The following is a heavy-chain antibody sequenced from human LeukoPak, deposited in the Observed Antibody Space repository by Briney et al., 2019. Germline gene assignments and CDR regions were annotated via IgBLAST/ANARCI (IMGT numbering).Heavy chain of an antibody. V-gene: IGHV3-15*01. CDR2: IKSKSVGETI. J-gene: IGHJ4*02. Sequence: GGSLRLSCTGFGFIFSNAWMSWVRQAPGKGLEWVGRIKSKSVGETIEYAAPVRGRFTISRDDSKNTVYLQVNSLKTEDTAVYYCTTFLGVAAAGNWGQGTLDIVSS. CDR1: GFIFSNAW. CDR3: TTFLGVAAAGN. D-gene: IGHD6-13*01.